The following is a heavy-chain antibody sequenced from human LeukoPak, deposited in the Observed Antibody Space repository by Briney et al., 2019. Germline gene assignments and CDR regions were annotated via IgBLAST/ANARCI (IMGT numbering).Heavy chain of an antibody. CDR1: GFTFSSYE. Sequence: GGSLRLSCAASGFTFSSYEMNWVRQAPGKGLEWVSYISSSGSTIYYADSVKGRFTISRDNAKNSLYLQMNSLRAEDTAVYYCAREQEIRGVISPDEIYYYYGMDVWGQGTTVTVSS. CDR2: ISSSGSTI. CDR3: AREQEIRGVISPDEIYYYYGMDV. J-gene: IGHJ6*02. D-gene: IGHD3-10*01. V-gene: IGHV3-48*03.